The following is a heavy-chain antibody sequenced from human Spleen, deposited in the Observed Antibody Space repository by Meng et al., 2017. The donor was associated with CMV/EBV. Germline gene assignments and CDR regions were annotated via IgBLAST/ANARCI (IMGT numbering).Heavy chain of an antibody. J-gene: IGHJ6*02. CDR3: ARHGGYYYYGMDV. CDR2: IYYSGST. V-gene: IGHV4-39*01. Sequence: YGGASSSSSYYWGWIRQPPGKGREWIGSIYYSGSTYYNPSLKSRVTISVDTSKNQFSLKLSSVTAADTAVYYCARHGGYYYYGMDVWGQGTTVTVSS. CDR1: GGASSSSSYY. D-gene: IGHD3-16*01.